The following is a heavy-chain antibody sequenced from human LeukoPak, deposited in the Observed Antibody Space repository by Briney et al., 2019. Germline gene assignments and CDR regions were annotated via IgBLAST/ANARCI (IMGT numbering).Heavy chain of an antibody. CDR2: ISSTSITM. D-gene: IGHD6-19*01. J-gene: IGHJ4*02. CDR3: ARETILAVACDF. V-gene: IGHV3-48*01. Sequence: PGGSLRLSCAASGFTFSSYAMSWVRQAPGKGLEWVSYISSTSITMYYADSVKGRFTISRDNANNSLYLQMNSLRADDTAVYHCARETILAVACDFWGQGTLVTVSS. CDR1: GFTFSSYA.